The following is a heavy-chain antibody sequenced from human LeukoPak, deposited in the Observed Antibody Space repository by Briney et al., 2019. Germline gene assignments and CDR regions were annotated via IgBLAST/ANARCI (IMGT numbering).Heavy chain of an antibody. D-gene: IGHD3-3*01. CDR3: ARDSLYDFWSGYYTADY. CDR2: ISSSSYI. V-gene: IGHV3-21*01. CDR1: GFTFSSYS. J-gene: IGHJ4*02. Sequence: PGGSLRLSCAASGFTFSSYSMNWVRQAPGKGLEWVSSISSSSYIYYADSVKGRFTISRDNAKNSLYLQMNSLRDEDTAVYYCARDSLYDFWSGYYTADYWGQGTLVTVSS.